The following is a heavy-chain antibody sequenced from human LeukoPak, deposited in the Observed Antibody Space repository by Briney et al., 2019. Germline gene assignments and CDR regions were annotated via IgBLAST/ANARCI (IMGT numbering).Heavy chain of an antibody. CDR2: INPNSGGT. J-gene: IGHJ4*02. V-gene: IGHV1-2*02. CDR1: GYTFTGYY. Sequence: ASVKVSCKASGYTFTGYYIHWVRQAPGQGLEWMGWINPNSGGTNYAQKFQGRVTMTRDTSISTAYMDLSRLRSDDTAVYYCARGLYSSSSFQFNYWGQGTLVTVSS. CDR3: ARGLYSSSSFQFNY. D-gene: IGHD6-6*01.